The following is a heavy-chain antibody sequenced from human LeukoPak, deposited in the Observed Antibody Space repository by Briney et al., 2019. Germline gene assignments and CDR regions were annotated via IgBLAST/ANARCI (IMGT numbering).Heavy chain of an antibody. D-gene: IGHD6-19*01. V-gene: IGHV4-39*01. Sequence: PSETLSLTCTVSGGSISSSSYYWGWIRQPPGKGLEWIGSIYYSGSTYYNPSLESRVTISVDTSKNQFSLKLSSVTAADTAVYYCARPVEQWRVSDAFDIWGQGTMVTVSS. J-gene: IGHJ3*02. CDR3: ARPVEQWRVSDAFDI. CDR2: IYYSGST. CDR1: GGSISSSSYY.